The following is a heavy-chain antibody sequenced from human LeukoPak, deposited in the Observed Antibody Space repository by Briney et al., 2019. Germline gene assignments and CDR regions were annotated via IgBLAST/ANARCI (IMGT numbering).Heavy chain of an antibody. Sequence: SVRLSRAASVFPLSRYAMSGVPQAPTKGRACVSAISDSGWSTYHADSVKGRFTIPRDNSKNTLYLQMKRLRAEATAVYYYENATRWFGEPTDVWGKGHTVTVSS. CDR3: ENATRWFGEPTDV. D-gene: IGHD3-10*01. CDR2: ISDSGWST. J-gene: IGHJ6*04. CDR1: VFPLSRYA. V-gene: IGHV3-23*01.